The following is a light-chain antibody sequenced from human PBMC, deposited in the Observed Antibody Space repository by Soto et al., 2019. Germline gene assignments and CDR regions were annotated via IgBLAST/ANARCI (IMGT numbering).Light chain of an antibody. CDR2: DVS. V-gene: IGLV2-14*03. CDR3: NSYTSISTWV. CDR1: SSDIGNYNY. J-gene: IGLJ3*02. Sequence: QSALTQPASVSGSPGQSITISCTGTSSDIGNYNYVSWFQQYPGKAPKVIIYDVSNRPSGISDRFSGSKSGNTASLTISGLQAEDEADYYCNSYTSISTWVFGGGTKLTVL.